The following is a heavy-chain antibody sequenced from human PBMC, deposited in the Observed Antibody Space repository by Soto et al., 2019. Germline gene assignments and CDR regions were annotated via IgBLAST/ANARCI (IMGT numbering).Heavy chain of an antibody. D-gene: IGHD5-18*01. J-gene: IGHJ4*02. V-gene: IGHV4-30-4*01. Sequence: QVQLQESGPGLVKPSQTLSLTCTVSGGSISSGDYYWSWIRQPPGKGLEWIGYTYYSGSTYYNPSLKSRVTISVDTSTNQFSLKLSSVTAADTAVYYCASGGGYSYGYLPDYWGQGTLVTVSS. CDR2: TYYSGST. CDR1: GGSISSGDYY. CDR3: ASGGGYSYGYLPDY.